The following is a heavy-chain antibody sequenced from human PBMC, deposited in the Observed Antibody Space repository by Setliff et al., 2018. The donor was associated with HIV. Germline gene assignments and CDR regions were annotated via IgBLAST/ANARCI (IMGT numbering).Heavy chain of an antibody. J-gene: IGHJ4*02. CDR1: GGSISSDSYY. V-gene: IGHV4-31*03. CDR3: ARGGSYYDTSGYPLPLDY. D-gene: IGHD3-22*01. CDR2: IHNSGST. Sequence: TLSLTCTVSGGSISSDSYYWGWIRQHPGKGLEWIGYIHNSGSTYYNPSLRSRVTMSIDTSKNQFSLKVKSVTAADTAVYYCARGGSYYDTSGYPLPLDYWGQGTLVTVSS.